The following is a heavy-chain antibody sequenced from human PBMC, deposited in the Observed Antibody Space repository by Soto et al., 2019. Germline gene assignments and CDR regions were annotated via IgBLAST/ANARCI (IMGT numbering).Heavy chain of an antibody. D-gene: IGHD6-13*01. CDR3: ARHGFIAAAGSGSYYYYYMDV. CDR2: IYPGDSDT. Sequence: GESLKISCKGSGYSFTSYWIGWVRQMPGKGLEWSGIIYPGDSDTRYSPSFQGQVTISADKSSSTAYLKCSSLKASDTARYYCARHGFIAAAGSGSYYYYYMDVWGKGTTVTVSS. J-gene: IGHJ6*03. CDR1: GYSFTSYW. V-gene: IGHV5-51*01.